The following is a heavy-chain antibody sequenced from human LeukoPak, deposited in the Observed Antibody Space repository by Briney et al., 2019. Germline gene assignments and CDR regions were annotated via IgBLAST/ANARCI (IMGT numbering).Heavy chain of an antibody. Sequence: PGGSLRLSCAASGFTFSSYSMNWVRQAPGKGLEWVSYISSSSSTIYYADSVKGRFTISRDNAKNSLYLQMNSLRAEDTAVYYRARDMYATFDYWGQGTLVTVSS. CDR1: GFTFSSYS. D-gene: IGHD2-8*01. CDR2: ISSSSSTI. J-gene: IGHJ4*02. CDR3: ARDMYATFDY. V-gene: IGHV3-48*01.